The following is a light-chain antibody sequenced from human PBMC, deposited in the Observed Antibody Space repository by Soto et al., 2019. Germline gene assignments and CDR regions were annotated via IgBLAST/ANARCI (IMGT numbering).Light chain of an antibody. V-gene: IGLV4-69*01. CDR3: QTWGTGIHV. Sequence: QSVLTQSPSASASLGASVQLTCTLSSGHSSYAIAWHQQQPEKGPRYLMKLNSDGSHSKGDGIPDRFSGSSSGAERYLIISSLQSEDEADYYCQTWGTGIHVFGTGTKLTVL. CDR1: SGHSSYA. J-gene: IGLJ1*01. CDR2: LNSDGSH.